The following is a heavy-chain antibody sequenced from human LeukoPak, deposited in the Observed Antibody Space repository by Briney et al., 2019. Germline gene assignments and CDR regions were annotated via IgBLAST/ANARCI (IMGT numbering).Heavy chain of an antibody. V-gene: IGHV6-1*01. CDR3: ARGSSTVTTPYYYYYMDV. D-gene: IGHD4-11*01. Sequence: SQTLSLTCAISGDSVSSNSAAWNWIRQSPSRGLEWLGRTYYRSKWYNDYAVSVKSRITINPDTSKNQFSLQLNSVTPEDTAVYYCARGSSTVTTPYYYYYMDVWGKGTTVTVSS. J-gene: IGHJ6*03. CDR2: TYYRSKWYN. CDR1: GDSVSSNSAA.